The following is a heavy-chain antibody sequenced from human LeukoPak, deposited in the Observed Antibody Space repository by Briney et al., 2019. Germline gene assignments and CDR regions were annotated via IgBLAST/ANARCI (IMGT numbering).Heavy chain of an antibody. CDR2: ISYDGSNK. CDR1: GFTFDDYA. D-gene: IGHD3-10*01. V-gene: IGHV3-30*04. J-gene: IGHJ4*02. CDR3: ASPGGRFDY. Sequence: GGSLRLSCAASGFTFDDYAMHWVRQAPGKGLEWVAVISYDGSNKYYADSVKGRFTISRDNSKNTLYLQMNSLRAEDTAVYYCASPGGRFDYWGQGTLVTVSS.